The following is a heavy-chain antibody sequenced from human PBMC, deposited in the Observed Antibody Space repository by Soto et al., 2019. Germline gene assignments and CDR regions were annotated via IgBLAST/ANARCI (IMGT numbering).Heavy chain of an antibody. J-gene: IGHJ4*02. CDR3: AKSYLADSATCGVDY. CDR2: ISGGGGGT. Sequence: GGSLRLSCAASGFTFDNYAMYWVRQAPGKGLDWVSAISGGGGGTYYAASVKGRFTISRDNSKNTLYLQLSSLRADDSAVYFCAKSYLADSATCGVDYWGPGTLVTVSS. CDR1: GFTFDNYA. D-gene: IGHD5-18*01. V-gene: IGHV3-23*01.